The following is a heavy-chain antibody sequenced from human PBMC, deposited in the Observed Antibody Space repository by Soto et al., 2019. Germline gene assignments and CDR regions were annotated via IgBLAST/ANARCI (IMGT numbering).Heavy chain of an antibody. V-gene: IGHV3-30*18. J-gene: IGHJ4*02. CDR3: AKGYVEMAKVFDY. CDR1: GFTFSSYG. D-gene: IGHD5-12*01. Sequence: QVQLVESGGGVVQPGRSLRLSCAASGFTFSSYGMHWVRQAPGKGLEWVAVISYDGSNKYYADSVKGRFTISRDNSKNTLYLQMNSLRAEAKAVYYCAKGYVEMAKVFDYCGQGTLVTVSS. CDR2: ISYDGSNK.